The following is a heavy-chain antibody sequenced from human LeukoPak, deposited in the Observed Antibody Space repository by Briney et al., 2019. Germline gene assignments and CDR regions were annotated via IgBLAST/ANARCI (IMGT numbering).Heavy chain of an antibody. CDR2: ISGSGGST. CDR3: APPAGDSSGFDY. Sequence: GGSLRLSCAASGFAFSSYAMSWVRQAPGKGLKWVSAISGSGGSTYYADSVKGRFTISRDNSKNTLYLQMNSLRAEDTAVYYCAPPAGDSSGFDYWGQGTLVTVSS. J-gene: IGHJ4*02. D-gene: IGHD3-22*01. V-gene: IGHV3-23*01. CDR1: GFAFSSYA.